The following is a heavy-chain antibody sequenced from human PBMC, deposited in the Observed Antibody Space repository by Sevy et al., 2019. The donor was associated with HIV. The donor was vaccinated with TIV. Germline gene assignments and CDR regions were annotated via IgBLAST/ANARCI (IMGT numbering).Heavy chain of an antibody. CDR3: AKQPSSFED. J-gene: IGHJ4*02. CDR2: INESGGRT. CDR1: GFTFNTYA. V-gene: IGHV3-23*01. Sequence: GGSLRLSCVASGFTFNTYAMSWVRQVPGKGLKWVSGINESGGRTYYAASVKGRFTTSRDNSKNTLFLQMDSLRAEDTAIYYCAKQPSSFEDWGQGTLVTVSS.